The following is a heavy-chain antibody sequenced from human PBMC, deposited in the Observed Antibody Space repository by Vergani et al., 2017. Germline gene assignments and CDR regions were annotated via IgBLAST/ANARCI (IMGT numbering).Heavy chain of an antibody. CDR3: GRVADFYGLGSRLLDL. Sequence: QLHLQESGPGLVKPSETLSLTCTVSGGSITSSSYYWGWIRQPPGKELEWIGYMYHSGSTNYNPSLETRVTISGDTSKNQFSLKLNSVTAADTAVYYCGRVADFYGLGSRLLDLWGQGILVTVSS. J-gene: IGHJ5*02. CDR2: MYHSGST. D-gene: IGHD3-10*01. V-gene: IGHV4-61*05. CDR1: GGSITSSSYY.